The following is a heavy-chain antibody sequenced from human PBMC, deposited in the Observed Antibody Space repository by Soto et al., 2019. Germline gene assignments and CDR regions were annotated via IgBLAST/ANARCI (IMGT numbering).Heavy chain of an antibody. CDR1: GYSFALYW. J-gene: IGHJ5*02. CDR2: IDPSDSYT. CDR3: ARLRSGGDSWFDP. Sequence: GESLKISCKGSGYSFALYWIGWVRQMPGKGLEWMGRIDPSDSYTNYSPSFQGQVTISADKSISTAYLQWSSLKASDTAMYYCARLRSGGDSWFDPWGQGTLVTVPQ. D-gene: IGHD2-21*02. V-gene: IGHV5-10-1*04.